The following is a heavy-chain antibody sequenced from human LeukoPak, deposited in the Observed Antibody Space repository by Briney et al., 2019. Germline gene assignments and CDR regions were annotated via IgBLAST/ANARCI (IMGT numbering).Heavy chain of an antibody. CDR2: IYYSGST. CDR3: ARVPNSSGWRSYNWFDP. Sequence: PSETLSLTCTVSGGSISSYYWSWIRQPPGKGREWIGYIYYSGSTSYNPTLKSRVTISVDTSKNQFSLKLSSVTAADAAVYYCARVPNSSGWRSYNWFDPWGQGTLVTVSS. J-gene: IGHJ5*02. V-gene: IGHV4-59*01. D-gene: IGHD6-19*01. CDR1: GGSISSYY.